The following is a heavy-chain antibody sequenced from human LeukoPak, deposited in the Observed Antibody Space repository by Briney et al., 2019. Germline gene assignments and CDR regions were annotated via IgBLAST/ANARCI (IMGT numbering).Heavy chain of an antibody. CDR1: GYTFTSYG. Sequence: ASVKVSCKASGYTFTSYGISWVRQAPGQGLEWMGWISAYNGNTNYAQKLQGRVTMTTDTSTSTAYMELRSLRSDDTAVYYCARDPRELLRAQSYFDYWGQGTLVTVYS. J-gene: IGHJ4*02. CDR3: ARDPRELLRAQSYFDY. D-gene: IGHD1-26*01. CDR2: ISAYNGNT. V-gene: IGHV1-18*01.